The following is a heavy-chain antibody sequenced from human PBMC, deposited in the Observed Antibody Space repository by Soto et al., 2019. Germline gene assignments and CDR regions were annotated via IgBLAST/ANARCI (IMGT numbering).Heavy chain of an antibody. CDR1: GGSISSGGYY. D-gene: IGHD1-7*01. J-gene: IGHJ3*02. V-gene: IGHV4-31*03. Sequence: QVQLQESGPGLVKPSQTLSLTCTVSGGSISSGGYYWSWIRQHPGKGLEWIGYIYYSGSTYYNPSLKSRVTISVDTSKNQCSLKLSSVTVADTAVYYCEKKHSWNYARAFDIWGQGTMVTVSS. CDR2: IYYSGST. CDR3: EKKHSWNYARAFDI.